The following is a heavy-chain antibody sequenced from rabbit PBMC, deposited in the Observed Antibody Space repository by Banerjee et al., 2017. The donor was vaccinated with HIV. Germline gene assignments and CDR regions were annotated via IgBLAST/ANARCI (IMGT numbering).Heavy chain of an antibody. CDR2: IYAGSSDST. CDR3: ARSIRYYDTYGYAGYAYTM. J-gene: IGHJ3*01. D-gene: IGHD6-1*01. Sequence: QQQLEESGGGLVKPGGTLTLTCKASGIDFSSYYYMGWVRQAPGKGLEWSACIYAGSSDSTGYASWAKGRFTITKTSSTTVTLQMTSLTAADTATYFCARSIRYYDTYGYAGYAYTMWGQGTLVTVS. V-gene: IGHV1S45*01. CDR1: GIDFSSYYY.